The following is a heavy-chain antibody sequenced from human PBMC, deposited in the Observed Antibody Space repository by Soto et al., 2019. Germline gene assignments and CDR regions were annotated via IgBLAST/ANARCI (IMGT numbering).Heavy chain of an antibody. CDR1: GYSFAGYW. Sequence: ESLKISCKGSGYSFAGYWITWVRQKPGKGLEWMGRIDPSDSQTYYSPSFRGHVTISVTKSITTVFLQWSSLRASDTAMYYCAISEIGYSYGTLFDFWGQGTLVTVAS. J-gene: IGHJ4*02. CDR2: IDPSDSQT. V-gene: IGHV5-10-1*01. CDR3: AISEIGYSYGTLFDF. D-gene: IGHD5-18*01.